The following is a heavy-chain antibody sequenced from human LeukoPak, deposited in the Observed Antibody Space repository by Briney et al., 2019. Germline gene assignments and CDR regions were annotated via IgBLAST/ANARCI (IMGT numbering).Heavy chain of an antibody. CDR2: ISAYNGNT. V-gene: IGHV1-18*01. D-gene: IGHD6-13*01. J-gene: IGHJ3*02. CDR3: ARKSRIVAAAGDDAFDI. CDR1: GYTFTSYG. Sequence: ASVKVSCKASGYTFTSYGISWVRQAPGQGLEWMGWISAYNGNTNYAQKLQGRVTMTTDTSTSTAYMELRSLRSDDTAVYYCARKSRIVAAAGDDAFDIWGQGTMVTVSS.